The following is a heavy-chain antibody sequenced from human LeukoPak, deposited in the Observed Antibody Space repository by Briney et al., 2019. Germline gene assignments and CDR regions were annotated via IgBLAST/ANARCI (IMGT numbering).Heavy chain of an antibody. CDR3: ARGEDATGYYRPTYFDS. D-gene: IGHD4-17*01. CDR1: GGSFSGYY. Sequence: PSETLSLTCAVYGGSFSGYYWGWIRQPPGKGLEWIGTIYHSGSTYNTPSLKSRATISVDTSKQQFSLNMTSVTAADTAVYYCARGEDATGYYRPTYFDSWGQGTLVTVSS. V-gene: IGHV4-34*04. CDR2: IYHSGST. J-gene: IGHJ4*02.